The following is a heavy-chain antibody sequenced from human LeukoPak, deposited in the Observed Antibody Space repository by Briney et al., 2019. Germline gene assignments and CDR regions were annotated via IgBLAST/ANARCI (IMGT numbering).Heavy chain of an antibody. D-gene: IGHD1-1*01. Sequence: SETLSLTCTVSGGSISSYYWSWIRQPPGKGLEWIGYIYYSGSNNYNPSLKSRVTISVDTSKNQFSLKLSSVTAADTAVYYCARDLERWSTHWYFDLWGRGTLVTVSS. CDR2: IYYSGSN. CDR1: GGSISSYY. CDR3: ARDLERWSTHWYFDL. J-gene: IGHJ2*01. V-gene: IGHV4-59*12.